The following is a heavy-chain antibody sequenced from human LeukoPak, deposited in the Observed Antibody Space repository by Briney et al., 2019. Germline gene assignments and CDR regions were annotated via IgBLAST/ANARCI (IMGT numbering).Heavy chain of an antibody. Sequence: GGSLRLSCEASGFSFSNYWMSWVRQAPGRGLEWISYIGLGSGFVSYADSVKGRFTISSDTATKSVYLQMDSLRAEDTAVYYCARDHNWAFDDWGQGTLVTVSS. CDR3: ARDHNWAFDD. D-gene: IGHD1-20*01. V-gene: IGHV3-21*05. J-gene: IGHJ4*02. CDR1: GFSFSNYW. CDR2: IGLGSGFV.